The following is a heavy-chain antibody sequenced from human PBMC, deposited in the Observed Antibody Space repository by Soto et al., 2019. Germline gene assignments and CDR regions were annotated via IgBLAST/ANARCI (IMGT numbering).Heavy chain of an antibody. V-gene: IGHV4-59*01. Sequence: SETLSLTCTVSGGSISSYYWSWIRQPPGKGLEWIGYIHYSGSTNYNPSLKSRVTISVDTSKNQFSLKLSSVTAADTAVYYCARDYYGMDVWGQGTTVTVSS. CDR3: ARDYYGMDV. CDR1: GGSISSYY. J-gene: IGHJ6*02. CDR2: IHYSGST.